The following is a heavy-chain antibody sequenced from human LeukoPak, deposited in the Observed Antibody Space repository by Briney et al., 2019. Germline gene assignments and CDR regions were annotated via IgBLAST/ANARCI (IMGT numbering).Heavy chain of an antibody. Sequence: GGSLRLSCAASGFTFSSYEMNWVRQAPGNGLEWVSYISSSGSTIYYADSVKGRFTISRDNAKNSLYLQMNSLRAEDTAVYYCAYSSGWYYFDYWGQGTLVTVSS. J-gene: IGHJ4*02. CDR1: GFTFSSYE. V-gene: IGHV3-48*03. CDR2: ISSSGSTI. CDR3: AYSSGWYYFDY. D-gene: IGHD6-19*01.